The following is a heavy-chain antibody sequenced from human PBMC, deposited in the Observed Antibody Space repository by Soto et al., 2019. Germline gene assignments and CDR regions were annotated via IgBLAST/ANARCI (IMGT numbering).Heavy chain of an antibody. CDR2: INPSGGST. CDR3: ARGLLSYYDSSGPRDAFDI. D-gene: IGHD3-22*01. CDR1: GYTFTSYY. V-gene: IGHV1-46*01. J-gene: IGHJ3*02. Sequence: ASVKVSCKASGYTFTSYYIHWVRQAPGEGLEWMGIINPSGGSTSYAQKFQGRVTMTRDTSTSTVYMELSSLRSEDTAVYYCARGLLSYYDSSGPRDAFDIWGQGTMVTVSS.